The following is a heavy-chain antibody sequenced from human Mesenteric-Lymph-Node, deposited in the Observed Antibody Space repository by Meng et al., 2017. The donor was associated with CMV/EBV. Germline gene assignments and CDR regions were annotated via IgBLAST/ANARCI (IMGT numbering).Heavy chain of an antibody. Sequence: GGGVSWIRQEPGEALEWIGLIYWDEDKRYRQSQRNRLTISRDTTKGQVVITMTNLDPVDTATYYSARHKRFCGGSGCYSDFDYWGQGALVTVSS. CDR3: ARHKRFCGGSGCYSDFDY. CDR2: IYWDEDK. CDR1: GGG. V-gene: IGHV2-5*02. J-gene: IGHJ4*03. D-gene: IGHD2-15*01.